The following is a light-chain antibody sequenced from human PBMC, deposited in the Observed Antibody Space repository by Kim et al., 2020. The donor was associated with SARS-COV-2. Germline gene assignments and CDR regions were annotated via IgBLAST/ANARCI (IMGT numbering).Light chain of an antibody. CDR3: SSYTSSSTLYV. Sequence: QSALTQPASVSGSPGQSLTIPCTGTSSDVGGYNYVSWYQQHPDKAPKLMIYDVSKRPSGVSNRFSASKFGNTASLTISGLQAEDEADYYCSSYTSSSTLYVFGTGTKSPS. CDR2: DVS. CDR1: SSDVGGYNY. V-gene: IGLV2-14*01. J-gene: IGLJ1*01.